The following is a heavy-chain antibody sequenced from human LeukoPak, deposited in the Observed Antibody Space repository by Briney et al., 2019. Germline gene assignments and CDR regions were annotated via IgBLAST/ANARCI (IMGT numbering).Heavy chain of an antibody. CDR2: ISGSSDHI. V-gene: IGHV3-21*01. CDR3: ARDVKGMDAFDI. Sequence: GGSLRLSCAASEFTFSTYYMNWVRQAPGKGLEWVSSISGSSDHIHYAVSVQGRFTISRDNAKNSLSLQMNSLRTEDTAVYYCARDVKGMDAFDIWGQGTMVTVSS. CDR1: EFTFSTYY. J-gene: IGHJ3*02.